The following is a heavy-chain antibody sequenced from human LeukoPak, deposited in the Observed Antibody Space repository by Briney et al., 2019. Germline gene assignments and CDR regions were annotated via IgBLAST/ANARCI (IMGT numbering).Heavy chain of an antibody. CDR1: GFSFSSYW. J-gene: IGHJ3*02. Sequence: SGGSLRLSCAASGFSFSSYWMHWVRQTPEKALAWVSRISTEGTTTNHADSVKGRFTISRDDAKNTLYLQMNSLRPEDTALYYCARGGLEPFDIWGQGTMVTVSS. CDR3: ARGGLEPFDI. V-gene: IGHV3-74*01. CDR2: ISTEGTTT. D-gene: IGHD1-1*01.